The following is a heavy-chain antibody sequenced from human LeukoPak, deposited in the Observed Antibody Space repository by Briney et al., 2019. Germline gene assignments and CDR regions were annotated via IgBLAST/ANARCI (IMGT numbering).Heavy chain of an antibody. CDR1: GGTFCSYS. CDR3: ARDVEQWLVRVYYFDY. V-gene: IGHV3-48*01. D-gene: IGHD6-19*01. J-gene: IGHJ4*01. Sequence: GGSLRHSSATSGGTFCSYSMNWVRQALGKGVEGVSYISSGSTTIYYADSVKGRFTISRDNAKNSLYLQMNSLRAEDTAVYYCARDVEQWLVRVYYFDYWGQEPWSPSPQ. CDR2: ISSGSTTI.